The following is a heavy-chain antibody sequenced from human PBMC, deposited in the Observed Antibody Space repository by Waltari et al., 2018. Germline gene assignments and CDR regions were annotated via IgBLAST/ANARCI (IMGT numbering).Heavy chain of an antibody. CDR1: GGSISSGSYY. J-gene: IGHJ4*02. CDR2: IYPSGST. V-gene: IGHV4-61*02. D-gene: IGHD5-12*01. Sequence: QVQLQESGPGLVKPSQTLSLTCTVSGGSISSGSYYWSWIRQPAGKGWEWIGRIYPSGSTTYTPSLKSRVTISVDTSKNQFSLKLSSVTAADTAVYYCARGKWIKDYFDYWGQGTLVTVSS. CDR3: ARGKWIKDYFDY.